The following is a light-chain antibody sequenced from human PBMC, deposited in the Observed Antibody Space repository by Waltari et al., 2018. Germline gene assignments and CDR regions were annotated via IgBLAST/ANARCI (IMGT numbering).Light chain of an antibody. J-gene: IGLJ3*02. Sequence: QSVLTQPPSASGSPGQRVTISCSGSGSNIGSNIVNWYQQFPGAAPKLLIYTNSQRPSGVPDRFSGSKSGTSGYLAISGLQSEDEADYYCAAWDDGLNGWVFGGRTKLTVL. CDR1: GSNIGSNI. CDR2: TNS. CDR3: AAWDDGLNGWV. V-gene: IGLV1-44*01.